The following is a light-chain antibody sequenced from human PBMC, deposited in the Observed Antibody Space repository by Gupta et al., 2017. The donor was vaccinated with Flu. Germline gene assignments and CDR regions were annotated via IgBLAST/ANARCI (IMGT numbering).Light chain of an antibody. J-gene: IGKJ4*01. V-gene: IGKV1-39*01. CDR3: QQSYSGLT. Sequence: SPSSLAASVGDRVTLTCRASKNIGINLNWYQQRPGKAPQLLIYSASVLEFGVPSRFSGTGSGTDFTLTISSLRPEDSATYYCQQSYSGLTFGGGAKVQIK. CDR2: SAS. CDR1: KNIGIN.